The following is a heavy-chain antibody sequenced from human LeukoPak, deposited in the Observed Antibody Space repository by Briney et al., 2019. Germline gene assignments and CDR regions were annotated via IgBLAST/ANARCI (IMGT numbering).Heavy chain of an antibody. J-gene: IGHJ4*02. D-gene: IGHD1-26*01. CDR3: ARAVSGRKIDY. Sequence: SETLSLTCAVYGGSFSGYYWSWIRQPPGKGLEWIGEINHSGSTNYDPSLKSRVTISVDTSKNQFSLKLSSVTAADTAVYYCARAVSGRKIDYWGQGTLVTVSS. CDR2: INHSGST. CDR1: GGSFSGYY. V-gene: IGHV4-34*01.